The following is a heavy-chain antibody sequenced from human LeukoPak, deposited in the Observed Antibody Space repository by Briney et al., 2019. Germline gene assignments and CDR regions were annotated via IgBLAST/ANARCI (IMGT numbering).Heavy chain of an antibody. J-gene: IGHJ4*02. D-gene: IGHD6-19*01. CDR3: AKGTVAGTVDY. CDR1: GFTFDDYG. Sequence: GGSLRLSCAASGFTFDDYGMSWVRQAPGKGLEWVSGISWNSGSIGYADSVKGRFTISRDNAKNSLYLQMNSLRAEDMALYYCAKGTVAGTVDYWGQGTLVTVSS. CDR2: ISWNSGSI. V-gene: IGHV3-9*03.